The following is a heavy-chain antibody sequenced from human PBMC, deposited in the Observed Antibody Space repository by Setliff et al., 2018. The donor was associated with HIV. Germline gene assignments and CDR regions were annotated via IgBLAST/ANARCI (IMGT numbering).Heavy chain of an antibody. Sequence: SETLSLTCTVSGGSISSYYWSWIRQPPGKALEWIGYIYTSGSTNYNPSLKSRVTISIDTSKKQFSLRLSSVTAADTAVYYCARGRDKYGPIDYWGQGTLVTVSS. CDR2: IYTSGST. V-gene: IGHV4-4*08. CDR1: GGSISSYY. CDR3: ARGRDKYGPIDY. J-gene: IGHJ4*02. D-gene: IGHD3-10*01.